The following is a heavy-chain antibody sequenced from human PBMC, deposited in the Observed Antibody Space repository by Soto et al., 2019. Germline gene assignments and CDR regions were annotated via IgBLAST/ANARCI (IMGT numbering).Heavy chain of an antibody. D-gene: IGHD2-8*01. V-gene: IGHV3-23*01. Sequence: EVQLLESGGGLVQPGGSLRLSCAASGFTFSSYAMSWVRQAPGKGLEWVSAISGSGGSTYYADSVKGRFTISRDNSKNTLYLQMNSLRAEDTAVYYCAKELEIMVYARGAFDIWGQGTMVTVSS. CDR1: GFTFSSYA. CDR3: AKELEIMVYARGAFDI. CDR2: ISGSGGST. J-gene: IGHJ3*02.